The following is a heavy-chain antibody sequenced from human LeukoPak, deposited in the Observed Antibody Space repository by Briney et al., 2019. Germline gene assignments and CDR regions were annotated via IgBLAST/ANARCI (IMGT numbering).Heavy chain of an antibody. CDR1: GFTFSSYA. CDR3: AKSIRVAEKIDF. J-gene: IGHJ4*02. Sequence: GGSLRLSCAASGFTFSSYALTWVPQAPGKGLEWVSTISDSGGYTYYADSVKGRFTISRDNSKNTLYLQMNSLRAEDTAVYYCAKSIRVAEKIDFWGQGTLVTVSS. D-gene: IGHD6-19*01. V-gene: IGHV3-23*01. CDR2: ISDSGGYT.